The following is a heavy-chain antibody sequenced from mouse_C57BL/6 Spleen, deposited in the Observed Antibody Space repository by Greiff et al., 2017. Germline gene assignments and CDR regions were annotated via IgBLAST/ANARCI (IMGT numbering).Heavy chain of an antibody. D-gene: IGHD1-1*01. Sequence: EVQRVESEGGLVQPGSSMKLSCTASGFTFSDYYMAWVRQVPEKGLEWVANINYDGSSTYYLDSLKSRFIISRDNAKNILYLQMSSLKSEDTATYYCARERGGDYYGSSPGFDYGGQGTTLTVSS. V-gene: IGHV5-16*01. CDR2: INYDGSST. CDR3: ARERGGDYYGSSPGFDY. CDR1: GFTFSDYY. J-gene: IGHJ2*01.